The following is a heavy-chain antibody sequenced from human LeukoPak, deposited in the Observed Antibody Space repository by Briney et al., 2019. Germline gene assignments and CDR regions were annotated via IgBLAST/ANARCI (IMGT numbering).Heavy chain of an antibody. V-gene: IGHV3-23*01. J-gene: IGHJ4*02. CDR3: AKGTMDGGQYYYDSS. Sequence: PGGSLRLSCEASGFTYSKYAMNWVRQAPGKGLEWVSAITGSGEFTYYADSVKGRFTISRDNSKNTLYLQMNSLRAEDTAVYYCAKGTMDGGQYYYDSSGGQGTLVTVSS. CDR1: GFTYSKYA. D-gene: IGHD3-22*01. CDR2: ITGSGEFT.